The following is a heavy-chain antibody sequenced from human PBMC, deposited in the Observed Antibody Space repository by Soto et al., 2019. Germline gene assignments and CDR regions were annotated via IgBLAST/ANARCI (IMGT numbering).Heavy chain of an antibody. V-gene: IGHV5-51*01. J-gene: IGHJ4*02. D-gene: IGHD1-1*01. CDR2: MYPGDSDT. Sequence: PGESLKISCKGSGYVFSSYWIGWVRQMPGKGLELMGIMYPGDSDTRYSPSFQGQVTISADKSISTAYLQWSSLKASDSAIYYCVRGNRPTTYYFEYWGQGNLVTVS. CDR1: GYVFSSYW. CDR3: VRGNRPTTYYFEY.